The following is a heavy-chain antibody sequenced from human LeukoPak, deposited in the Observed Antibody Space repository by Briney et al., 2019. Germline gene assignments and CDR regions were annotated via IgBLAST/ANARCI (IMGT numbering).Heavy chain of an antibody. Sequence: GGSLRLSCAASGFTFSSYAMHWVRQAPGKGLEWVSGISWNSGSIGYADSVKGRFTISRDNAKNSLYLQMNSLRAEDTALYYCAKGGWGYYYGSGSYPQFDYWGQGTLVTVSS. D-gene: IGHD3-10*01. CDR1: GFTFSSYA. CDR3: AKGGWGYYYGSGSYPQFDY. V-gene: IGHV3-9*01. CDR2: ISWNSGSI. J-gene: IGHJ4*02.